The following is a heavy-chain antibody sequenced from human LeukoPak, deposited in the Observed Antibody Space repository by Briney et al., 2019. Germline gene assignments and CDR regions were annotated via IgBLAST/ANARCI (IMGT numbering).Heavy chain of an antibody. J-gene: IGHJ4*02. CDR1: GFTFSGYS. D-gene: IGHD2/OR15-2a*01. CDR2: ISRSSSYI. V-gene: IGHV3-21*01. CDR3: ARERTTIVSGTTIGAY. Sequence: GGSLRLSCAASGFTFSGYSMNWVRQAPGKGLEWVSSISRSSSYIYYADSVKGRFTISRDNAKNSLFLQMNSLTADDTAVYYCARERTTIVSGTTIGAYWGQGTLVTVSS.